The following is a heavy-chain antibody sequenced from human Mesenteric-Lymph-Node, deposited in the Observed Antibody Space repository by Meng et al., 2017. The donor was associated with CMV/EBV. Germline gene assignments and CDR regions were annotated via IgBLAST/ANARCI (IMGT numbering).Heavy chain of an antibody. CDR3: ARGGDPRDYYYGMDV. V-gene: IGHV4-59*01. D-gene: IGHD7-27*01. CDR1: GGSISSYY. CDR2: IFYSGST. Sequence: GSLRLSCIVSGGSISSYYWSWIRQPPGKGLEWIGYIFYSGSTNYNTSLKSRVTISVDTSKNQFSLKLSSVTATDTAVYYCARGGDPRDYYYGMDVWGQGTTVTVSS. J-gene: IGHJ6*02.